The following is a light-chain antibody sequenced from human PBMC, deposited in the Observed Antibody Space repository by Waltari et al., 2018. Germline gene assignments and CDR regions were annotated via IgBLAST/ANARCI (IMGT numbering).Light chain of an antibody. CDR2: GAS. CDR1: QTISSY. Sequence: DIQMTQSPSSLSASVGDRVTITCRASQTISSYLNWYQQQPGKAPKLLIYGASSLQSGVPSRFSGSASGTDFTLTISSLQPEDFASYYCQQTYSTPITFGQGTHLEIK. CDR3: QQTYSTPIT. J-gene: IGKJ5*01. V-gene: IGKV1-39*01.